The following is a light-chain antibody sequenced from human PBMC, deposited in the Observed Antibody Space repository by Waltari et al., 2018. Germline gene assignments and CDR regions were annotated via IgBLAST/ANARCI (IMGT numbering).Light chain of an antibody. V-gene: IGKV1-5*03. Sequence: DIQMTQSPSTLAAAVGDRVTITCRASQRISRWLAWYQQKPGKAPKLLISEASTLKSGVPDRFSGSGSGTDFTLTISSLQAEDVAVYYCQQYYSTPWTFGQGTKVEIK. CDR1: QRISRW. CDR2: EAS. J-gene: IGKJ1*01. CDR3: QQYYSTPWT.